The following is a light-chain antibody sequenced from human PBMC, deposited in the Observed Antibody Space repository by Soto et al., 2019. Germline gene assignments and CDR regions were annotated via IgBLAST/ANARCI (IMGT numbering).Light chain of an antibody. V-gene: IGLV2-14*01. CDR2: EVN. J-gene: IGLJ1*01. CDR3: SAYTTSNTLI. Sequence: QSALTQPRSVSGSPGQSVTFSCTGTSSDVGGYNYVSWYQQHPGTAPKLILYEVNNRPSGVSNRFSGSKSGNTASLIISGLQTEDEANYYCSAYTTSNTLIFGTGTKLTVL. CDR1: SSDVGGYNY.